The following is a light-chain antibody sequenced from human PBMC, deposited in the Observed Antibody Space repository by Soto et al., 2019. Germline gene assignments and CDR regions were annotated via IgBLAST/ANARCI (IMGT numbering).Light chain of an antibody. CDR1: SSDVGGYNY. V-gene: IGLV2-14*01. Sequence: QSALTQPASVSGSPGHSITIPCTGTSSDVGGYNYVSWYQQHPGKAPKLIIYEVTYRPSGVSNRFSGSKSGNTASLTISGLQGEDAADYYCSSYTNTFTYVFGSGTKLTVL. CDR2: EVT. CDR3: SSYTNTFTYV. J-gene: IGLJ1*01.